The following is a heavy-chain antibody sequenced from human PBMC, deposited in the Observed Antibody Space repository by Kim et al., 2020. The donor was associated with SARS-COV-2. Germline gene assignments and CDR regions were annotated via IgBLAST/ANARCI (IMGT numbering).Heavy chain of an antibody. J-gene: IGHJ5*02. CDR2: INGDGSET. CDR3: ARKDCSGGSCAFDP. CDR1: GFTFSNYW. Sequence: GGSLRLSCAASGFTFSNYWMYWVRQAPGKGLMWVSRINGDGSETAYADSVKGRFTISRDNAKNTLYLQMNSLRTEDTAVYHCARKDCSGGSCAFDPWGQGTLVTVSS. V-gene: IGHV3-74*01. D-gene: IGHD2-15*01.